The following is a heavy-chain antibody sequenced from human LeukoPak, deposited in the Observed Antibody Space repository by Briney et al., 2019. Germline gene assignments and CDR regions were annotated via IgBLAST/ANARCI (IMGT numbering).Heavy chain of an antibody. CDR1: GFTFSSYS. CDR3: ARDRGYGDFHYYYMDV. D-gene: IGHD4-17*01. CDR2: ISSSSSYI. V-gene: IGHV3-21*01. J-gene: IGHJ6*03. Sequence: PGGSLRLSCAASGFTFSSYSMNWVRQAPGKGLEWVSSISSSSSYIYYADSVKGRFTISRDNAKNSLYLQMNSLRAEDTAVYYRARDRGYGDFHYYYMDVWGKGTTVTISS.